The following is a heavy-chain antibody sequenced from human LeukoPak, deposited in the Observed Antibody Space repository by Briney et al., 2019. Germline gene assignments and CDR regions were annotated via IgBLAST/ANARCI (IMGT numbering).Heavy chain of an antibody. CDR1: GFKFSSYA. CDR2: ISGSGGST. D-gene: IGHD6-19*01. J-gene: IGHJ4*02. CDR3: AKETYSSGWQPFDY. V-gene: IGHV3-23*01. Sequence: GGSLRLSCAAPGFKFSSYAMSWVRQAPGKGLGWVSAISGSGGSTYYADSVKGRFTISRDNSKNTLYLQMNSLRAEDTAVYYCAKETYSSGWQPFDYWGQGTLVTVSS.